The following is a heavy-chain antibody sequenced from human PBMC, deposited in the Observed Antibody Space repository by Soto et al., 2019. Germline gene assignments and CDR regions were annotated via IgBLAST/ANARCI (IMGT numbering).Heavy chain of an antibody. Sequence: EVQLVESGGGLVKPGGSLRLSCVASGFTFSSYSMNWVRQAPGKGLEWVSSISSSSSYIYYADSVKGRFTISRDNAKNSLDLQMNSLRAEDTAVYYCARDQPGYSYGYGLGYWGQGTLVTVSS. J-gene: IGHJ4*02. CDR1: GFTFSSYS. CDR3: ARDQPGYSYGYGLGY. V-gene: IGHV3-21*01. D-gene: IGHD5-18*01. CDR2: ISSSSSYI.